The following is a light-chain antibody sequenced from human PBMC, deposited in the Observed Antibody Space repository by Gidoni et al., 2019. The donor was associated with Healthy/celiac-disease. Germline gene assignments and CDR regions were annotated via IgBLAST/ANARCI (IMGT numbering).Light chain of an antibody. CDR2: AAS. Sequence: DIQMTQSPSSLSASVGDRVTITCRASQSISSYLHWYQQKPGKAPKLQIYAASSLQSGVPSRFSGSGSGTDFTLTISSLQPEDFAAYYCQQSYSTPLTFGGGTKVEIK. CDR3: QQSYSTPLT. CDR1: QSISSY. V-gene: IGKV1-39*01. J-gene: IGKJ4*01.